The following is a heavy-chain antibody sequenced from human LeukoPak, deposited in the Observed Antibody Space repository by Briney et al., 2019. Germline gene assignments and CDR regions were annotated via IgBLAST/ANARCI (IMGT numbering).Heavy chain of an antibody. CDR1: GGSISSHY. D-gene: IGHD3-22*01. J-gene: IGHJ4*02. V-gene: IGHV4-59*11. Sequence: PSETLSLTCTVSGGSISSHYWSWIRQPPGKGLEGIGYIYYSGSTNYNPSLKRRVTISVGTSKNQFSLKLSSVTAADTAVYYCARDYYDSSGYSRGFDYWGQGTLVTVSS. CDR2: IYYSGST. CDR3: ARDYYDSSGYSRGFDY.